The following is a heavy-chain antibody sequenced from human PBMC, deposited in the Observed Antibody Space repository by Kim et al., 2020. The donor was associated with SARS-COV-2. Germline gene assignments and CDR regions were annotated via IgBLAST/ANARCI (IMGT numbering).Heavy chain of an antibody. CDR2: IIPILGIA. Sequence: SVKVSCKASGGTFSSYAISWVRQAPGQGLEWMGRIIPILGIANYAQKFQGRVTITADKSTSTAYMELSSLRSEDTAVYYCARDPRWAYGSGRNYYYGMDVWGQGTTVTVSS. J-gene: IGHJ6*02. CDR1: GGTFSSYA. D-gene: IGHD3-10*01. CDR3: ARDPRWAYGSGRNYYYGMDV. V-gene: IGHV1-69*04.